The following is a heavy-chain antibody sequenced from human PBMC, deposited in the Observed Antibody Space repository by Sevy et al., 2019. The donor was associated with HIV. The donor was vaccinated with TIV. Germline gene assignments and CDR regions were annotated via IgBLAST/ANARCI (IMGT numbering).Heavy chain of an antibody. D-gene: IGHD4-17*01. Sequence: GGSLRLSCAASGFTFSDYYMSWIRQAPGKGLEWVSYISSSGSTIYYADSVKGRFTISRDNAKNSLYLQMNILRAEDTAVYYCARHDYGDSRYFDYWGQGTLVTVSS. J-gene: IGHJ4*02. CDR1: GFTFSDYY. CDR2: ISSSGSTI. V-gene: IGHV3-11*01. CDR3: ARHDYGDSRYFDY.